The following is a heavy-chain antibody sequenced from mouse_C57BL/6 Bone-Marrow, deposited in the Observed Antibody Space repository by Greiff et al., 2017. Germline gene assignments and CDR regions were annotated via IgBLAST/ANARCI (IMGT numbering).Heavy chain of an antibody. J-gene: IGHJ4*01. CDR1: GFTFTDYY. D-gene: IGHD1-1*01. Sequence: EVKLLESGGGLVQPGGSLSFSCAASGFTFTDYYMRWVRQPPGKALAWFGFIRNKANGYTTDYSVSVKGRLTFSRDNSQNILYLEMIALRAEDSATYYCARYAVLLRTGYAMDYWGQGTSVTVSS. V-gene: IGHV7-3*01. CDR2: IRNKANGYTT. CDR3: ARYAVLLRTGYAMDY.